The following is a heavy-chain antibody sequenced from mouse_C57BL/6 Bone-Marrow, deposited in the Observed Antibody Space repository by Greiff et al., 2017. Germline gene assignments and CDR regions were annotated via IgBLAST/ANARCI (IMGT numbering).Heavy chain of an antibody. Sequence: EVQLQQSGPVLVKPGASVKLSCKASGYTFTDYYMNWVKQSHGKSLEWIGVINPYNGGTSYNEKFKGKATLTVDKSSNTAYLQLNSLTSEDSAVXALARCYYYGSSGDYWGQGTTLTVSS. CDR2: INPYNGGT. J-gene: IGHJ2*01. D-gene: IGHD1-1*01. V-gene: IGHV1-19*01. CDR3: ARCYYYGSSGDY. CDR1: GYTFTDYY.